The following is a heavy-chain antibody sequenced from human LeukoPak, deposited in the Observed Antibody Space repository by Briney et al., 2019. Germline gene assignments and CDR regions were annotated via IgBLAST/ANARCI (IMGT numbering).Heavy chain of an antibody. CDR2: INNHDGNT. Sequence: GGSLRLSCAASGFKFRKYVMTWVRQAPGKGLEWVSGINNHDGNTYNADSVKGRFFISRDDSKSTLYLQMNSLRAEDTAVYYCARDYYDSGSYGGISFDYWGQGTLVTVSS. V-gene: IGHV3-23*01. J-gene: IGHJ4*02. CDR3: ARDYYDSGSYGGISFDY. CDR1: GFKFRKYV. D-gene: IGHD3-10*01.